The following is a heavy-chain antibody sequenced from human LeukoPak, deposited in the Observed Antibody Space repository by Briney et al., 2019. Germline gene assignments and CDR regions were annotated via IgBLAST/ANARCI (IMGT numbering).Heavy chain of an antibody. J-gene: IGHJ5*02. D-gene: IGHD4-17*01. V-gene: IGHV4-34*01. Sequence: SETLSLTCTVSGGSISSYYWSWIRQPPGKGLEWIGEINHSGSTNYNPSLKSRVTISVDTSKNQFSLKLSSVTAADTAVYYCARADAYANNWFDPWGQGTLVTVSS. CDR1: GGSISSYY. CDR2: INHSGST. CDR3: ARADAYANNWFDP.